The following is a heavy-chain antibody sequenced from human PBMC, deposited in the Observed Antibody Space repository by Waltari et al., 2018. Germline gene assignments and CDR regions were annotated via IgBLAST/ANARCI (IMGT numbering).Heavy chain of an antibody. V-gene: IGHV4-34*01. CDR2: INHSGST. CDR3: ARGGNMRESPLF. D-gene: IGHD3-10*01. Sequence: QVQLQQWGAGLLKPSETLSLTCAVYGGSFSGYYWSWIRQPPGKGLEWIGEINHSGSTNYNPSLKSRVTRSVDTSKNQFSLKLSSVTAADTAVYYCARGGNMRESPLFGGQGTLVTVSS. CDR1: GGSFSGYY. J-gene: IGHJ4*02.